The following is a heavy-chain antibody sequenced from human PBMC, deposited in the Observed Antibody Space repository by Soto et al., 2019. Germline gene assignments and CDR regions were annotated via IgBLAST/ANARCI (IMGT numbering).Heavy chain of an antibody. CDR3: ARGLMTGSPDAGGGYYCDY. V-gene: IGHV4-34*01. J-gene: IGHJ4*02. CDR1: GGSFTGYI. Sequence: QVQLQQWGAGLLKPSETLSLTCAVSGGSFTGYIWSWIRQSPGKGLQWIGQINHSGSANYNPSLNSRVTLSLPTPNSQFALELSSVTAADTAVYYCARGLMTGSPDAGGGYYCDYWGQGTLGTVSS. CDR2: INHSGSA. D-gene: IGHD1-26*01.